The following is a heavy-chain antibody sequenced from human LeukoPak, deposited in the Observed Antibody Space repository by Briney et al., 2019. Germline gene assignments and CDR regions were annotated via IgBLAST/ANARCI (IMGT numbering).Heavy chain of an antibody. D-gene: IGHD6-19*01. CDR3: ARVTTADIVATYSSGWYSHFDY. CDR1: GYTFTGYY. V-gene: IGHV1-2*02. J-gene: IGHJ4*02. CDR2: INPNSGGT. Sequence: ASVKVSCKASGYTFTGYYMHWVRQAPGQGLEWMGWINPNSGGTDYAQKFQGRVTMTRDTSISTAYMELSRLRSDDTAVYYCARVTTADIVATYSSGWYSHFDYWGQGTLVTVSS.